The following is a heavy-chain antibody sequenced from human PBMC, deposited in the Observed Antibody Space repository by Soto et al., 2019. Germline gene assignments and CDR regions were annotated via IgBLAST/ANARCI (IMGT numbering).Heavy chain of an antibody. V-gene: IGHV1-69*13. CDR1: GGTFSSYA. CDR3: AREWSIAARRGGYYFDY. J-gene: IGHJ4*02. CDR2: IIPIFGTA. D-gene: IGHD6-6*01. Sequence: VKVSCKASGGTFSSYAISWVRQAPGQGLEWMGGIIPIFGTANYAQKFQGRVTITADESTSTAYMELSSLRSEDTAVYYCAREWSIAARRGGYYFDYWGQGTLVTVSS.